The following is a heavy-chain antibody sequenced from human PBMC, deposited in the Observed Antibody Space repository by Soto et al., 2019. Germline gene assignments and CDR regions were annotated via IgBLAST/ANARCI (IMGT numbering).Heavy chain of an antibody. CDR3: ATESSGSSPLHFDF. CDR1: GGSISSGGYY. D-gene: IGHD3-22*01. CDR2: IYYSGST. Sequence: PSETLSLTCTFSGGSISSGGYYWSWIRQHPGKGLEWIGYIYYSGSTYYNPSLKSRVTISVDTSKNQFSLKLSSVTAADTAVYYCATESSGSSPLHFDFWGQGALVTVSS. J-gene: IGHJ4*02. V-gene: IGHV4-31*03.